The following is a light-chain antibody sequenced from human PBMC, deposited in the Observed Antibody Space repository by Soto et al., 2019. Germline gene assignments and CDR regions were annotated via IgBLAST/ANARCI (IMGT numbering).Light chain of an antibody. CDR1: QSVSSY. J-gene: IGKJ3*01. CDR2: DAS. Sequence: EIVLTQSPATLSLSPGERATLSCRASQSVSSYLAWYQQKPGQAPRLLIYDASNRATGIPARFSGSGSRTDFTLTISSLEPEDFAVYYCQQRSNWPRGTFGPGTKVDIK. V-gene: IGKV3-11*01. CDR3: QQRSNWPRGT.